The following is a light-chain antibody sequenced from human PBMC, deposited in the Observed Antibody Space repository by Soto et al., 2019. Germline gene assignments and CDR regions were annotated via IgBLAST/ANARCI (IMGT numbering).Light chain of an antibody. V-gene: IGKV3-20*01. J-gene: IGKJ1*01. CDR2: GAS. CDR1: QSVGKNY. CDR3: QQYARSPLT. Sequence: EIVLTQSPGTLSLSPGERATLSCRASQSVGKNYLAWYQHKAGRAPRLLIHGASSRATGIPDRFSGSGSDSDFTLTISRLEPEDFVVYYCQQYARSPLTFGQGTKVEI.